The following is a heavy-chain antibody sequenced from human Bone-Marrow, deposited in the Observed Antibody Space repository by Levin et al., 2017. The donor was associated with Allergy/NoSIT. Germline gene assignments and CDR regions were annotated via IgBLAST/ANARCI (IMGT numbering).Heavy chain of an antibody. V-gene: IGHV3-74*01. D-gene: IGHD3-22*01. CDR1: GFTFNMYW. CDR2: INSDASST. Sequence: LSLTCAASGFTFNMYWMHWVRQVPGKGLVWVSRINSDASSTSYADSVKGRFSISRDNAKNTVYLQMNSLRAEDTAVYYCARVGRYDTNNFYRWWGAFDIWGQGTKVTVSS. J-gene: IGHJ3*02. CDR3: ARVGRYDTNNFYRWWGAFDI.